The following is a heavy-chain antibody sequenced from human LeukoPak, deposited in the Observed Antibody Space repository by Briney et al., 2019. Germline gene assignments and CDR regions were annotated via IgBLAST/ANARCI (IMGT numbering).Heavy chain of an antibody. V-gene: IGHV4-59*08. J-gene: IGHJ4*02. Sequence: SETLCLTCTVSGGSISSYYWSWIRQPPGKGLEWVGYNYYSGSTNYNPSLKSRVTISVDTSKNQFSLKLSSVTAADTAVYYCARHESGSGWSGGYFDYWGQGTLVTVSS. CDR3: ARHESGSGWSGGYFDY. D-gene: IGHD6-19*01. CDR1: GGSISSYY. CDR2: NYYSGST.